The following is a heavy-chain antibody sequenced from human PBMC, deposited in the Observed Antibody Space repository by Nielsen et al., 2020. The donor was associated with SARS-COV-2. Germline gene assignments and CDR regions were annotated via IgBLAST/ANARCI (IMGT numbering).Heavy chain of an antibody. CDR3: ARGSVDSSGYLGYYFDY. CDR1: GCTFSSYA. CDR2: INAGNGNT. V-gene: IGHV1-3*01. D-gene: IGHD3-22*01. J-gene: IGHJ4*02. Sequence: ASVKVSCKASGCTFSSYAMHWVRQAPGQRLEWMGWINAGNGNTKYSQKFQGRVIITRDTSASTAYMELSSLRSEDTAVYYCARGSVDSSGYLGYYFDYWGQGTLVTVSS.